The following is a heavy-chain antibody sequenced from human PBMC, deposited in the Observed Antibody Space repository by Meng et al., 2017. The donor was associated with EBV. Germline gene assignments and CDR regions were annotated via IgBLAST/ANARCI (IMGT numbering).Heavy chain of an antibody. CDR3: ARDGRLYDTPSPFDY. CDR2: ISAYNGNT. CDR1: GYTFTGYG. D-gene: IGHD3-22*01. V-gene: IGHV1-18*01. Sequence: QVQLVQPGAEGKKHGASMKVSCKASGYTFTGYGISWVRQAPGQGLEWMGWISAYNGNTNYAQKLQGRVTMTTDTSTSTAYMELRSLRSDDTAVYYCARDGRLYDTPSPFDYWGQGTLVTVSS. J-gene: IGHJ4*02.